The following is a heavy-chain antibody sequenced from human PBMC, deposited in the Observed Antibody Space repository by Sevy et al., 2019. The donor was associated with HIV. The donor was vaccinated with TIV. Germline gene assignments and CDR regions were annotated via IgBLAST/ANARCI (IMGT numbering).Heavy chain of an antibody. CDR1: GGSISSYH. J-gene: IGHJ6*02. Sequence: SETLSLTCTVSGGSISSYHWSWIRQPPGKGLEWIAYVHSSGSTNYNPSLKSRVTISVDTSRNQFSLKLTSVIAADTAVYFCARHLAVGTSCMDVWAQGTTVTVSS. V-gene: IGHV4-59*08. CDR2: VHSSGST. CDR3: ARHLAVGTSCMDV. D-gene: IGHD1-26*01.